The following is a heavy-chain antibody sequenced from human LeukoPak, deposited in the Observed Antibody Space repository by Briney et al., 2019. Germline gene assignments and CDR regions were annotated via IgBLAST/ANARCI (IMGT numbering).Heavy chain of an antibody. CDR2: IYYSGST. Sequence: SETLSLTCTVSGGSISSFYWTWIRQPPGKGLEWIGYIYYSGSTNYNPSPKGRVTISVDTSMNQFSLKLSSVTAADTAVYYCAREKGNSYGYDYWGQGTLVTVSS. CDR3: AREKGNSYGYDY. D-gene: IGHD5-18*01. CDR1: GGSISSFY. V-gene: IGHV4-59*01. J-gene: IGHJ4*02.